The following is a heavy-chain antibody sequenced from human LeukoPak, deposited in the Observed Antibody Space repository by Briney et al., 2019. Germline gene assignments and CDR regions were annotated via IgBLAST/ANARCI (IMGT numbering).Heavy chain of an antibody. CDR1: GGSISSYY. CDR2: IYYSGST. Sequence: SETLSLTCTVSGGSISSYYWSWIRQPPGKGLEWIGYIYYSGSTNYNPSLKSRVTISVDTSKNQFSLKLGSVTAADTAVYYCAREDIWFGELSGFDPWGQGTLVTVSS. V-gene: IGHV4-59*01. CDR3: AREDIWFGELSGFDP. J-gene: IGHJ5*02. D-gene: IGHD3-10*01.